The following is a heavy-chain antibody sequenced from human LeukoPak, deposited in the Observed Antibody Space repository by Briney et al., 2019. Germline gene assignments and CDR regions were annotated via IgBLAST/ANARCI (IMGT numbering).Heavy chain of an antibody. V-gene: IGHV3-74*01. CDR3: ARDLRVVITGSFDS. CDR1: GFTFSRYW. J-gene: IGHJ4*02. Sequence: GGSLRLSCAASGFTFSRYWMHWVRQAPGKGLVWVSRIGDDGSTTAYADSVKGRFTISRDNAKNTLYLQMNSLRAEDTALYYCARDLRVVITGSFDSWGQGTLVTVSS. CDR2: IGDDGSTT. D-gene: IGHD3-22*01.